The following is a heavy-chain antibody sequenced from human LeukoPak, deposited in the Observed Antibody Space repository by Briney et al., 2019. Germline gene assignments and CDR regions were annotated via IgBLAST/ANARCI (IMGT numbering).Heavy chain of an antibody. CDR3: ASFSFLEWLLPPFDY. CDR2: IKQDGSEK. J-gene: IGHJ4*02. V-gene: IGHV3-7*01. Sequence: HPGGSLRLSCAASGFTFSSYWMSWVRQAPGKGLESVANIKQDGSEKYYVDSVKGRFTISRDNAKNSLYLQMNSLRAEDTAVYYCASFSFLEWLLPPFDYWGQGTLVTVSS. CDR1: GFTFSSYW. D-gene: IGHD3-3*01.